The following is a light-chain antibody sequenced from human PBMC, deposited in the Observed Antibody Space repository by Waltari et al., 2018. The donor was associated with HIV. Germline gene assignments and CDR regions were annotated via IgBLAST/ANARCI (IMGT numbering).Light chain of an antibody. J-gene: IGLJ1*01. V-gene: IGLV2-8*01. Sequence: QSALTQPPSASGSPGQSVTIPCTGTSSDVGGYNYVSWYQQHPGKAPKLMIYEVSKRPSGVPDRFAGSKSGNTASLTVSGLQAEDEAYYYCSSYAGSNNYVFGTGTKVTVL. CDR3: SSYAGSNNYV. CDR2: EVS. CDR1: SSDVGGYNY.